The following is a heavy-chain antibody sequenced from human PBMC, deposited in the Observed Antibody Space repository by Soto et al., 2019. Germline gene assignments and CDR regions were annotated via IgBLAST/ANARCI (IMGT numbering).Heavy chain of an antibody. CDR3: ARESEDLTSNFDY. CDR1: GFTFGRYA. V-gene: IGHV3-23*01. J-gene: IGHJ4*02. Sequence: EVQLLESGGGLVQPGGSLRLSCAASGFTFGRYAMTWVRQAPGKGLEWVSSLSGSGSSTYYADSVKGRFTISRDNAKNSLYLEMNSLRAEDTAVYYCARESEDLTSNFDYWGQGTLVTVSS. CDR2: LSGSGSST.